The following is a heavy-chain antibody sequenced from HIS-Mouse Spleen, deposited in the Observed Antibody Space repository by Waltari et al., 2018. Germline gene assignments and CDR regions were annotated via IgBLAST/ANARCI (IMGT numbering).Heavy chain of an antibody. J-gene: IGHJ4*02. CDR2: IGTAGDT. CDR3: ARGYSNYVPYFDY. CDR1: GFTFSSYD. V-gene: IGHV3-13*01. Sequence: EVQLVESGGGLVQPGGSLRLSCAASGFTFSSYDMHWVRQATGKGLEWVSAIGTAGDTYYPGSVKGRCTISRENAKNSLYLQMNSLRAGDTAVYYCARGYSNYVPYFDYWGQGTLVTVSS. D-gene: IGHD4-4*01.